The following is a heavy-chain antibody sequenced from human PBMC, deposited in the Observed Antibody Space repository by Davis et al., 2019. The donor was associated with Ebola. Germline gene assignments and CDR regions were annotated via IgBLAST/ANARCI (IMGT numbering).Heavy chain of an antibody. J-gene: IGHJ6*02. Sequence: GGSLRLSCAASGFTFYNYGMHWVRQAPGKGLEWVAFISHDGSIENYADSVKGRFTVSRDNSKKTLYLQMISLRVEDTAVYYCTTDRPIAAAGWDVHYAMDVWGQGTTVTVSS. CDR3: TTDRPIAAAGWDVHYAMDV. V-gene: IGHV3-30*03. CDR1: GFTFYNYG. D-gene: IGHD6-13*01. CDR2: ISHDGSIE.